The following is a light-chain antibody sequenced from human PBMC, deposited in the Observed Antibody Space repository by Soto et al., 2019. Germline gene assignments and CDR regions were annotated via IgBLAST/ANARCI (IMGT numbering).Light chain of an antibody. CDR3: QQYGSSPRVT. Sequence: EIVLTQSPGTLSLSPGERATLSCRASQSVSSNYLACYQQKPGQAPRLLIYGASSRATGIPDRFSGSGSGTDFTLTISRLEPEDFAVYYCQQYGSSPRVTFGGGTKVEIK. V-gene: IGKV3-20*01. CDR1: QSVSSNY. J-gene: IGKJ4*01. CDR2: GAS.